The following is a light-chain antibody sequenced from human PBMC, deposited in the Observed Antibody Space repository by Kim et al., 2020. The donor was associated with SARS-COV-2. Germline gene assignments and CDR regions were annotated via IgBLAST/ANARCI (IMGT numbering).Light chain of an antibody. V-gene: IGKV1-39*01. CDR2: AAS. CDR3: QQRYSSPQIT. CDR1: QSISTH. Sequence: SIGDRVFITCRTRQSISTHLNWYRQKPRNAPEPLIYAASTLQTGVPSRFSGSGSGTEFTLTIRALQPGDSATYFCQQRYSSPQITFGQGTRLEIK. J-gene: IGKJ5*01.